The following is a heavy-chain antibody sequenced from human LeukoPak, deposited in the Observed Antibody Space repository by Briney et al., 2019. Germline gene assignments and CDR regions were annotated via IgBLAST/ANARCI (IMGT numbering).Heavy chain of an antibody. Sequence: SETPSLTCAVYGGSFSGYYWSWIRQPPGKGLEWIGEINHSGSTNYNPSLKSRVTISVDTSKNQFSLKLSSVTAADTAVYYCARAAGSLAYSSGSPNWFDPWGQGTLVTVSS. D-gene: IGHD6-19*01. CDR3: ARAAGSLAYSSGSPNWFDP. V-gene: IGHV4-34*01. CDR2: INHSGST. CDR1: GGSFSGYY. J-gene: IGHJ5*02.